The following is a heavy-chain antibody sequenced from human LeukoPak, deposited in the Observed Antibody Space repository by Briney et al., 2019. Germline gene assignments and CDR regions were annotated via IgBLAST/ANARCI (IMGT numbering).Heavy chain of an antibody. CDR3: ASRPFYYGFRTHFDS. V-gene: IGHV4-34*01. D-gene: IGHD3-10*01. Sequence: SETLSLTCAVYGGSFSAYYWYWIRQSPGKGLEWIGEINHSGSTKYNPSLKSRVSISVDKPKNQFSLRLNAVTAADGAVYCGASRPFYYGFRTHFDSWGQGTLVTVSS. J-gene: IGHJ4*02. CDR2: INHSGST. CDR1: GGSFSAYY.